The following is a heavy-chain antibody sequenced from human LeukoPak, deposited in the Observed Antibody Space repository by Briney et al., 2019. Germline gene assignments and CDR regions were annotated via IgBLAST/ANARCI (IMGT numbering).Heavy chain of an antibody. CDR3: ACGYSSYAFDI. J-gene: IGHJ3*02. V-gene: IGHV4-59*01. CDR2: IYYSGST. Sequence: SETLSLTCTVSGGSISSYYWSWIQQPPGKGLEWIGSIYYSGSTNYNPSLKSRVTISVDTSKNQFSLKLSSVTAADTAVYYCACGYSSYAFDIWGQGTMVTVSS. D-gene: IGHD5-18*01. CDR1: GGSISSYY.